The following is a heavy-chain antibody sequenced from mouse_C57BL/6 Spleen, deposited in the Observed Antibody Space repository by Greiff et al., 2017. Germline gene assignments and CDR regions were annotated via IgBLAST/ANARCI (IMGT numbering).Heavy chain of an antibody. Sequence: VQLQQSDAELVKPGASVKISCKVSGYTFTDHTIHWMKQRPEQGLEWIGYIYPRDGSTKYNEKLKGKATLTADKSSSTAYMQLNSLTSEDSAVYFCARCYDGYWWFFAYWGQGTLVTVSA. V-gene: IGHV1-78*01. CDR2: IYPRDGST. CDR1: GYTFTDHT. J-gene: IGHJ3*01. CDR3: ARCYDGYWWFFAY. D-gene: IGHD2-3*01.